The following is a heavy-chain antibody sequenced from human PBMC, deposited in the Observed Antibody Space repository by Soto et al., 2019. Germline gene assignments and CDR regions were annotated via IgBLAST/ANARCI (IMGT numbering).Heavy chain of an antibody. CDR2: INHSGST. Sequence: LSLTCAVYGGSFSGYYWSWIRQPPGKGLEWIGEINHSGSTNYNPSLKSRVTISVDTSKNQFSLKLSSVTAADTAVYYCARGGRSMVRGVSKGSRWFDPWGQGTLVTVSS. CDR1: GGSFSGYY. D-gene: IGHD3-10*01. J-gene: IGHJ5*02. CDR3: ARGGRSMVRGVSKGSRWFDP. V-gene: IGHV4-34*01.